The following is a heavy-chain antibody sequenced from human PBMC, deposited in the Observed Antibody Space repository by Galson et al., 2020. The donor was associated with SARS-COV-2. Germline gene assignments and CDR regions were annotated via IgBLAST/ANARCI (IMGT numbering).Heavy chain of an antibody. D-gene: IGHD1-26*01. J-gene: IGHJ4*02. CDR1: GFTFGDYA. V-gene: IGHV3-49*03. Sequence: GESLKISCTASGFTFGDYAMSWFRQAPGKGLEWIGFIRSKTYGETTEYAASVKGRFTISRDDSESIAYLHMNSLKSEDTAVYYCSRYSGRLDYWGQGTLVSVSS. CDR2: IRSKTYGETT. CDR3: SRYSGRLDY.